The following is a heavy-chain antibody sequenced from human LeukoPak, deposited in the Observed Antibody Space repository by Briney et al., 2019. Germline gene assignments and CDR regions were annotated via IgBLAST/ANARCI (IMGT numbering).Heavy chain of an antibody. D-gene: IGHD5-12*01. CDR1: GFTFSSYW. CDR2: IKQDGSEK. J-gene: IGHJ4*02. Sequence: GGSLRLSCAASGFTFSSYWMSWVRQAPGKGLEWVANIKQDGSEKYYVDSVKGRFTISRDNAKKSLYLQMNSLRAEDTAVYYCARHLSGITGYTYGRGIDYWGQGTLLTVSS. V-gene: IGHV3-7*01. CDR3: ARHLSGITGYTYGRGIDY.